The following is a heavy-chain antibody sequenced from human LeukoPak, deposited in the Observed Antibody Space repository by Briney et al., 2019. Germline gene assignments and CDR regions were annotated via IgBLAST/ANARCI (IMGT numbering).Heavy chain of an antibody. Sequence: GGSLRLSCAASGFTFSSYGMHWVRQAPGKGLEWVAFIRYDGSNKYYADSVKGRFTISRDNSKNTLYLQMNSLRAEDTAVYYCAKELSDFWSGYRRDAFDIWGQGTMVTVSS. CDR1: GFTFSSYG. CDR2: IRYDGSNK. D-gene: IGHD3-3*01. CDR3: AKELSDFWSGYRRDAFDI. J-gene: IGHJ3*02. V-gene: IGHV3-30*02.